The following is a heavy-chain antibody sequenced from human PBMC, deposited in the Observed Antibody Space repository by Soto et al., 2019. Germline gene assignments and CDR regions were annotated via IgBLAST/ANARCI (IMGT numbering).Heavy chain of an antibody. CDR2: INHSGST. D-gene: IGHD2-2*01. CDR1: GGSFSGYY. V-gene: IGHV4-34*01. CDR3: ARGGGERQEYCSRTSCRNYYYGMDV. Sequence: SETLSLTCAVYGGSFSGYYWSWIRQPPGKGLEWIGEINHSGSTNYNPSLKSRVTISVDTSKNQSSLKLSSVTAADTAVYYCARGGGERQEYCSRTSCRNYYYGMDVWGQGTTVTVS. J-gene: IGHJ6*02.